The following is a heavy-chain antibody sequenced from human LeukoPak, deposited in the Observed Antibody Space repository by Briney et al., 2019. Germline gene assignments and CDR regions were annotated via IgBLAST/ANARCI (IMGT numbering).Heavy chain of an antibody. Sequence: LTGGSLRLSCAASGFTFSSYVMSWVRQAPGKGLEWVSAISGSGGSTYYADSVKGRFTISRDNSKNTLYLQMNSLRAEDTAVYYCAKVLTSYCSSTSCFHFDYWGQGTLVTVSS. CDR3: AKVLTSYCSSTSCFHFDY. J-gene: IGHJ4*02. CDR1: GFTFSSYV. D-gene: IGHD2-2*01. V-gene: IGHV3-23*01. CDR2: ISGSGGST.